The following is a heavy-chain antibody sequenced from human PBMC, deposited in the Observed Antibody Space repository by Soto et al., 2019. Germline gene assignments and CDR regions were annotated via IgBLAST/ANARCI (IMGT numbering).Heavy chain of an antibody. CDR1: GGSISTGGYY. D-gene: IGHD4-17*01. V-gene: IGHV4-31*03. CDR2: IYYSGST. J-gene: IGHJ4*02. CDR3: ARGLSVTLFDN. Sequence: QVQLQESGPGLVKPSQTLSLTCTVSGGSISTGGYYWTWIRQHPGKGLEWIGYIYYSGSTYYNPSLKRRVTISVDTSKNQFSLKLSSVTAADTAVYYFARGLSVTLFDNWGQGTLVTVSS.